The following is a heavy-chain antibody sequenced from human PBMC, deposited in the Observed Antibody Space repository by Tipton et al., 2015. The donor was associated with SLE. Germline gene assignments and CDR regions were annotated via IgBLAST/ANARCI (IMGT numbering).Heavy chain of an antibody. Sequence: SLRLSCAASGFRFSSSWMSWVRQAPGKGLEWVANIKADGSDKRYVDSVKGRFTISRDSAKKSLYLEMNTLRVEDTAVYYCAKDPFSKADYWGQGTLVTVSS. V-gene: IGHV3-7*01. J-gene: IGHJ4*02. CDR2: IKADGSDK. CDR1: GFRFSSSW. D-gene: IGHD3-3*02. CDR3: AKDPFSKADY.